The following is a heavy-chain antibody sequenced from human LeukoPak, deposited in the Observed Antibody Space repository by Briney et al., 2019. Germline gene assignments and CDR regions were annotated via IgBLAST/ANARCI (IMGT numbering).Heavy chain of an antibody. V-gene: IGHV4-34*01. CDR2: INHSGST. D-gene: IGHD3-22*01. J-gene: IGHJ4*02. CDR3: ARDSYDSSGLFDY. Sequence: SETLSLTCAVYGGSFSGYYWSWIRQPPGKGLEWIGEINHSGSTNYNPSLKSRVTISVDTSKNQFSLKLSSVTAADTAVYYCARDSYDSSGLFDYWGQGTLVTVSS. CDR1: GGSFSGYY.